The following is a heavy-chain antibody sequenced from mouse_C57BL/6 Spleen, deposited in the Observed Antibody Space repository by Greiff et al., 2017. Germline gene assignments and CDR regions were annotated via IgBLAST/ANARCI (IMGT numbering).Heavy chain of an antibody. J-gene: IGHJ3*01. CDR3: AIYYYGSSPFAY. Sequence: VKLMESDAELVKPGASVKISCKVSGYTFTDHTIHWMKQRPEQGLEWIGYIYPRDGSTKYNEKFKGKATLTADKSSSTAYVQLNSLTSEDSAVYFCAIYYYGSSPFAYWGQGTLVTVSA. V-gene: IGHV1-78*01. CDR2: IYPRDGST. CDR1: GYTFTDHT. D-gene: IGHD1-1*01.